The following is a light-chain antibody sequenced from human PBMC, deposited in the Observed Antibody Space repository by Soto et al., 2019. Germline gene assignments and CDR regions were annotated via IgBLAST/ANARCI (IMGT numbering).Light chain of an antibody. Sequence: EVVLTQSPVTLSLSPGERATLSCRASQSVSSSYLAWYQHNPGQAPRLLIYDVSSRATGIPTRFSGSGSGTDFSLTISSLEPEDFAVYYCQQRSNWPPEITFGQGTRLEI. CDR3: QQRSNWPPEIT. CDR2: DVS. V-gene: IGKV3D-20*02. CDR1: QSVSSSY. J-gene: IGKJ5*01.